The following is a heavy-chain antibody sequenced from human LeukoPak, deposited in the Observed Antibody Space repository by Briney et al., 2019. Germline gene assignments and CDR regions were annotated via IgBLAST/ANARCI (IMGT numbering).Heavy chain of an antibody. CDR1: GFTFSSYA. CDR2: ISGSGGST. CDR3: AKADVSSGYYLSPFDY. J-gene: IGHJ4*02. D-gene: IGHD3-22*01. V-gene: IGHV3-23*01. Sequence: GGSLRLSCAASGFTFSSYAMSWVRQAPGKGLEWVSAISGSGGSTYYADSVKGRFTISRDNSKNTLYLQMNSLRAEDTAVYYCAKADVSSGYYLSPFDYWGQGTLVTVSS.